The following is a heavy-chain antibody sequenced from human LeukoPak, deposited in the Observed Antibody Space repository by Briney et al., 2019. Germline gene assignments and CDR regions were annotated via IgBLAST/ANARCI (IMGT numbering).Heavy chain of an antibody. CDR1: GPTVSSNH. J-gene: IGHJ4*02. CDR3: ARLRRGY. V-gene: IGHV3-53*01. CDR2: IKSDGTT. Sequence: PGWCLRLSCAASGPTVSSNHMSWVRQAPGKGLEWVSLIKSDGTTEYADSVKGRFTISRDNSKNTLFLQMNSLRVEDTAVYYCARLRRGYWGRGTPVTVSS.